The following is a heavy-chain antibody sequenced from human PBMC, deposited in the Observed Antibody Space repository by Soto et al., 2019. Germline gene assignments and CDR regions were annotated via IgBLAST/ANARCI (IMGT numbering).Heavy chain of an antibody. D-gene: IGHD2-21*01. CDR1: GYTFTSYG. J-gene: IGHJ4*02. Sequence: ASVKVSCKASGYTFTSYGISWVRQAPGQGLEWMGWISAYNGNTNYAQKLQGRVTMTTDTSTSTAYMELRSLRAEDTAVYYCAKNTGGNSYYFDFWGQGTLVTVSS. CDR3: AKNTGGNSYYFDF. V-gene: IGHV1-18*01. CDR2: ISAYNGNT.